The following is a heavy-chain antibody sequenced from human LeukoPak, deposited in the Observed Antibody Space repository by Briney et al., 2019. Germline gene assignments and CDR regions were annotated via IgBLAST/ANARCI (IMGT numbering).Heavy chain of an antibody. Sequence: PGGSLRLSCAASGFTFSSYAMSWVRQAPGKGLEWVSAISGSGGGTYYADSVKGRFTISRDNSKNTLYLQMNSLRAEDTAVYYCARVAKERVGGVYYFDYWGQGTLVTVSS. J-gene: IGHJ4*02. CDR2: ISGSGGGT. D-gene: IGHD1-1*01. V-gene: IGHV3-23*01. CDR1: GFTFSSYA. CDR3: ARVAKERVGGVYYFDY.